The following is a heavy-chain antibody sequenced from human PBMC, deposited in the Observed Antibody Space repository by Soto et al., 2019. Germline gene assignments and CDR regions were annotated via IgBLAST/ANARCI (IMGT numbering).Heavy chain of an antibody. CDR1: GGTFSGYA. CDR3: AREWQWLSQGYFQH. V-gene: IGHV1-69*13. D-gene: IGHD6-19*01. Sequence: GASVKVSCKASGGTFSGYAISWVRQAPGQGLEWMGGIIPIFGTANYAQKFQGRVTITADESTSTAYMELSSLRSEDTAVYYCAREWQWLSQGYFQHWGQGTLVTSPQ. J-gene: IGHJ1*01. CDR2: IIPIFGTA.